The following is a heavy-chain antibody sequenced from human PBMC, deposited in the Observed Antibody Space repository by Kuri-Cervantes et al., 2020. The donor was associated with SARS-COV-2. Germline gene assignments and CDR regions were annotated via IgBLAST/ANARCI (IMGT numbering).Heavy chain of an antibody. CDR1: GFSFSSYS. D-gene: IGHD3-22*01. V-gene: IGHV3-48*01. Sequence: GGSLRLSCAASGFSFSSYSMNWVRQAPGKGLEWLAYISSGGTKVSYADSVKGRFTISRDNAKSSLSLQVNSLRADDTAVYYCARDSYYYDGSSYYYSKGFDFWGQGTLVTVSS. J-gene: IGHJ4*02. CDR2: ISSGGTKV. CDR3: ARDSYYYDGSSYYYSKGFDF.